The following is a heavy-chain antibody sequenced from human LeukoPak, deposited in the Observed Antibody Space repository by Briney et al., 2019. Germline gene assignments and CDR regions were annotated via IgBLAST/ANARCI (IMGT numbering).Heavy chain of an antibody. J-gene: IGHJ4*02. CDR3: AREEDTAIPFDY. Sequence: GRSLRLSCAASGFTFSSYAMHWVRQAPGKGLEWVAVISYDGSNKYYADSVKGRFTISRDNSKNTLYLQMNSLRAEDTAVYYCAREEDTAIPFDYWGQVTLVTVSS. CDR1: GFTFSSYA. D-gene: IGHD5-18*01. V-gene: IGHV3-30-3*01. CDR2: ISYDGSNK.